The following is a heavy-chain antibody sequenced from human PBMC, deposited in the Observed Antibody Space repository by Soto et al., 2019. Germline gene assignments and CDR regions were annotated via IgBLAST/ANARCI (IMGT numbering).Heavy chain of an antibody. CDR2: ISPGDSDT. D-gene: IGHD2-2*01. CDR1: AYTFSTYW. Sequence: GESLKISCKGSAYTFSTYWIAWVRQMPGKGLQWMGLISPGDSDTRYSPSFRGQVTISVDKSIYTAFLQWSSLRASDTAVYSCARVAVVPSHPRSYYYDMDVWGQGTTVTVSS. CDR3: ARVAVVPSHPRSYYYDMDV. V-gene: IGHV5-51*01. J-gene: IGHJ6*02.